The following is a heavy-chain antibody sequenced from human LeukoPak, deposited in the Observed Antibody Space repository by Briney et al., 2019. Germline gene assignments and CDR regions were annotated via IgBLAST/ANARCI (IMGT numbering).Heavy chain of an antibody. CDR3: AKVASLCTSTSCVRGGFDY. V-gene: IGHV3-23*01. CDR1: GFTFGDYA. D-gene: IGHD2-2*01. J-gene: IGHJ4*02. Sequence: PGRSLRLSCTASGFTFGDYAMSWVRQAPGKGLEWVSALSGSGGNTYYADSVKGRFTISRDNSKNTLYLQMNSLRAEDTAKYYCAKVASLCTSTSCVRGGFDYWGQGTLVTVSS. CDR2: LSGSGGNT.